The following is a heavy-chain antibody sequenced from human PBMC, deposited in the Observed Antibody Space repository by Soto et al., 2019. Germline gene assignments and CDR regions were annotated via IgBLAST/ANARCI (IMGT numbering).Heavy chain of an antibody. CDR2: IDPSDSYT. Sequence: GESLKISGKGSGYSFTSYWISWVRQMPGKGLEWMERIDPSDSYTNYSPSFQGHVTISADKSISTAYLQWSSLKASDTAMYYCARHGPLGVRWFDPWGQGTLVTVSS. D-gene: IGHD3-10*01. CDR3: ARHGPLGVRWFDP. J-gene: IGHJ5*02. CDR1: GYSFTSYW. V-gene: IGHV5-10-1*01.